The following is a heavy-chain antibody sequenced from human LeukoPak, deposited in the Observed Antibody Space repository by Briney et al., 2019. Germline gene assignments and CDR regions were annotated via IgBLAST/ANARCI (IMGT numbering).Heavy chain of an antibody. Sequence: SQTLSLTCTVSGGSISSGDYYWSWIRQPPGKGLEWIGYIYYSGSTYYNPSLKSRVPISVDTSKNQFSLKLSSVTAADTAAYYCARVCSIDYYDSSGYIRANWFDPWGQGTLVTVSS. CDR2: IYYSGST. CDR3: ARVCSIDYYDSSGYIRANWFDP. CDR1: GGSISSGDYY. V-gene: IGHV4-30-4*01. J-gene: IGHJ5*02. D-gene: IGHD3-22*01.